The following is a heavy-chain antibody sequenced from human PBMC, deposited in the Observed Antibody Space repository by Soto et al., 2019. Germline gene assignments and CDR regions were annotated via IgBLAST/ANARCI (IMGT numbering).Heavy chain of an antibody. J-gene: IGHJ3*02. V-gene: IGHV1-69*01. Sequence: QVQLVQSGAEVKKPGSSVKVSCKASGGTFSSYSISWVRQAPGQGLEWMGGIIPIFGTANYAQKFQGRLTITADEPTSTADRELSSLRAEDTAGYYWASAVERATVGHDAFDIWGQGTMVTVSS. CDR2: IIPIFGTA. CDR1: GGTFSSYS. D-gene: IGHD4-4*01. CDR3: ASAVERATVGHDAFDI.